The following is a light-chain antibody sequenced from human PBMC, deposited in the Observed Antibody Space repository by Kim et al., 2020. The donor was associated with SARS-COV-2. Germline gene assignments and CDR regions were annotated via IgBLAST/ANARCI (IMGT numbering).Light chain of an antibody. CDR2: RDS. CDR3: QVWDSSTYV. Sequence: SYELTQPLSVSVALGQTARSTCGGNNSGSKNVHWYQQKPGQAPVLVIYRDSNRPSGIPERFSGSNSGNTATLTISRAEAGDEADYYCQVWDSSTYVFGTGTKVTVL. J-gene: IGLJ1*01. CDR1: NSGSKN. V-gene: IGLV3-9*01.